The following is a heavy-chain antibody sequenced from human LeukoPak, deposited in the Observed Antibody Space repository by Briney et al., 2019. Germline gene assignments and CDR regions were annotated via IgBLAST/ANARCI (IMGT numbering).Heavy chain of an antibody. D-gene: IGHD2-2*01. J-gene: IGHJ5*02. V-gene: IGHV3-74*01. CDR2: ISTDGTST. CDR3: AREGIYCTTTTCYGGWFDP. CDR1: GFTFSSYL. Sequence: GGSLRLSCAASGFTFSSYLMHWVRQAPGKGLVWVSRISTDGTSTNYADSVKGRFTISRDNAKNTLYLQMNSLRAEDTAVYYCAREGIYCTTTTCYGGWFDPWGQGTLVTVSS.